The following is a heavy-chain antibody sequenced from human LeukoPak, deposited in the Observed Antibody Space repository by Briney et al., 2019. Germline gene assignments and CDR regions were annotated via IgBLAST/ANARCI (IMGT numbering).Heavy chain of an antibody. D-gene: IGHD1-1*01. Sequence: PGGSLRLSCAASGFTFSGYAMSWVRLASGKGLEWVSAITAGGDGTYYADSVKGRFTISRDNLKNMVFLQMNSLRAEDTAIYYCAKSHASIWNVYDYWGQGTLVTVSS. CDR3: AKSHASIWNVYDY. J-gene: IGHJ4*02. CDR1: GFTFSGYA. V-gene: IGHV3-23*01. CDR2: ITAGGDGT.